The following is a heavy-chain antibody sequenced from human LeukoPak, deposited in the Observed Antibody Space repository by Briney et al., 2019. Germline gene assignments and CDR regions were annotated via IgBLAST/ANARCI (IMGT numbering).Heavy chain of an antibody. Sequence: PSETLSLTCTVSGGSISSGGYYWSWVRQHPEKGLEWIGYIYYRGTAYYNPSLKSRVTMSVDTSKNQFSLKLDSVTAADTAVYYCARFSNDHGVKFDYWGQGTLVTVSS. CDR2: IYYRGTA. J-gene: IGHJ4*02. V-gene: IGHV4-31*03. CDR1: GGSISSGGYY. D-gene: IGHD4-17*01. CDR3: ARFSNDHGVKFDY.